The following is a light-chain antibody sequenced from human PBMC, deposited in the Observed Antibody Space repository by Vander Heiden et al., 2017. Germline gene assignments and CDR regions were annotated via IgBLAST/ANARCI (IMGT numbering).Light chain of an antibody. J-gene: IGKJ2*01. V-gene: IGKV3-11*01. Sequence: EIVLTQSPATLSLSPGERATPSRRATQSVSSYVGWYQQKPGQAPRLLIYAASTRATSIPARFSGGGSGTDFTLTISSLEPEDFAVYYCQQGSSWPFTFGQGTKLEIK. CDR3: QQGSSWPFT. CDR1: QSVSSY. CDR2: AAS.